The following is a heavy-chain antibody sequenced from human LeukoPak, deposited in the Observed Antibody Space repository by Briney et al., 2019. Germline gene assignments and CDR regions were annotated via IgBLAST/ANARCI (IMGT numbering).Heavy chain of an antibody. Sequence: PSQTLSFTCTVSGDSISSTSYYWSWIRQPAGKGLEWIGRIYTSGSSDYNPYLKSRVTISVDTSNNHFSLKLSSLTAADTAVYYCARGYSGYGTRFDPWGQGTLVTVSS. D-gene: IGHD5-12*01. CDR1: GDSISSTSYY. CDR3: ARGYSGYGTRFDP. J-gene: IGHJ5*02. V-gene: IGHV4-61*02. CDR2: IYTSGSS.